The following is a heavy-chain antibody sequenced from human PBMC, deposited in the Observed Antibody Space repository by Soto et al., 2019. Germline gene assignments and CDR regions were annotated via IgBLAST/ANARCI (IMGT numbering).Heavy chain of an antibody. J-gene: IGHJ6*03. CDR2: INHSGST. Sequence: QVQLQQWGAGLLKPSETLSLTCAVYGGSFSGYYWSWIRQPPGKGLEWVGEINHSGSTNYNPSLKSRVTISVDTSKNQFSLKLSSVTAADTAVYYCARVGGSGPQDYYYYYMDVWGKGTTVTVSS. CDR1: GGSFSGYY. CDR3: ARVGGSGPQDYYYYYMDV. V-gene: IGHV4-34*01. D-gene: IGHD3-10*01.